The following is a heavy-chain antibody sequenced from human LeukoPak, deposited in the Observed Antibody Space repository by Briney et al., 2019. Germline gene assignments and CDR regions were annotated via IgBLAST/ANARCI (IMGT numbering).Heavy chain of an antibody. CDR3: ARDGTSTDDY. V-gene: IGHV1-18*01. CDR2: ISGNNDNP. Sequence: ASVRVSCKTSDYTFSNFGINWVRQAPGQGLEWMGWISGNNDNPNYGQKFQGRFAVTTDSSTNTAYMELRNLTFDDTAVYYCARDGTSTDDYWGQGTLVTVSS. D-gene: IGHD2-2*01. CDR1: DYTFSNFG. J-gene: IGHJ4*02.